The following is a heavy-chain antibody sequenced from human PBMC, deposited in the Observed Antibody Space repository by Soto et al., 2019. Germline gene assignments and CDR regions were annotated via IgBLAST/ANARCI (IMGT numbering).Heavy chain of an antibody. V-gene: IGHV3-23*01. D-gene: IGHD2-2*01. CDR1: AFTFSIYV. CDR2: ICGSGATT. Sequence: GVSLRLSYAASAFTFSIYVMSWLRQAPGTGLEWFSAICGSGATTYYADSVKGRFTISRDDSQNTLYLQMNSLRAQDTAVYYCATGPRSSLYYYYMDVWGKGT. J-gene: IGHJ6*03. CDR3: ATGPRSSLYYYYMDV.